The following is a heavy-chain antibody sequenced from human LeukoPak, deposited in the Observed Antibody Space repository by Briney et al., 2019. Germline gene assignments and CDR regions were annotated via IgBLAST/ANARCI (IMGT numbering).Heavy chain of an antibody. J-gene: IGHJ6*03. CDR3: ARFLHSFGMDV. CDR2: INAGNGNT. Sequence: GASVKVSCKASGGTFSSYAISWVRQAPGQRLEWMGWINAGNGNTKYSQEFQGRVTMTTDTSTSTAYMELRSLRSDDTAVYYCARFLHSFGMDVWGKGTTVTISS. D-gene: IGHD3-16*01. CDR1: GGTFSSYA. V-gene: IGHV1-18*01.